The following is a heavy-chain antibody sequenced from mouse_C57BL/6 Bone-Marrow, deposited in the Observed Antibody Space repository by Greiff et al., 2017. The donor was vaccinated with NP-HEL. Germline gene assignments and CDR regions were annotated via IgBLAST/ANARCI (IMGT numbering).Heavy chain of an antibody. CDR3: TRGNYYGSSYAAWFAY. V-gene: IGHV5-9-1*02. Sequence: DVMLVESGEGLVKPGGSLKLSCAASGFTFSSYAMSWVRQTPEKRLEWVAYISSGGDYIYYADTVKGRFTISRDNARNTRYLQMSSLKSEDTAMYYCTRGNYYGSSYAAWFAYWGQGTLVTVSA. D-gene: IGHD1-1*01. CDR2: ISSGGDYI. CDR1: GFTFSSYA. J-gene: IGHJ3*01.